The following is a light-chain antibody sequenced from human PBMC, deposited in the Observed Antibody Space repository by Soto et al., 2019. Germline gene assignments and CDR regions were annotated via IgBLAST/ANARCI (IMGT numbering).Light chain of an antibody. CDR3: QKYNSAPHIT. V-gene: IGKV1-27*01. CDR2: AAS. CDR1: QGISND. Sequence: DIQMTQSPSSLSASVGDRVTITCRASQGISNDLAWYQQKPGKVPKLLIYAASTLQSGVPSRFSGSGSGTDFTLTISSLQPEDVATYYCQKYNSAPHITFGQGTRLEIK. J-gene: IGKJ5*01.